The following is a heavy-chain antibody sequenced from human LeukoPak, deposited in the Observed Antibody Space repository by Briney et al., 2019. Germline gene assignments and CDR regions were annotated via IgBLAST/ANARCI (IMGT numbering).Heavy chain of an antibody. CDR3: ARGLGYYDSSGYYIPDYFDS. V-gene: IGHV4-59*01. CDR2: VYYSGRT. CDR1: TGSMSSYY. J-gene: IGHJ4*02. Sequence: SETLSLTCTVYTGSMSSYYWTWIRQPQGNGLEWIGYVYYSGRTNYNPSLKSRVTISVDTSKNQFSLKLRSVTAADTAVYYCARGLGYYDSSGYYIPDYFDSWGQGTLVTVSS. D-gene: IGHD3-22*01.